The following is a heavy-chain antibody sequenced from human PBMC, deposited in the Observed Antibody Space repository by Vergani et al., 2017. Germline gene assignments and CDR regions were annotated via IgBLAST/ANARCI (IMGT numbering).Heavy chain of an antibody. CDR3: ARDDYGGNEYFQH. CDR2: IIPIFGTA. J-gene: IGHJ1*01. CDR1: GYTFTSYD. V-gene: IGHV1-69*01. D-gene: IGHD4-23*01. Sequence: QVQLVQSGAEVKKPGASVKVSCKASGYTFTSYDINWVRQATGQGLEWMGWIIPIFGTANYAQKFQGRVTITADESTSTAYMELSSLRSEDTAVYYCARDDYGGNEYFQHWGQGTLVTVSS.